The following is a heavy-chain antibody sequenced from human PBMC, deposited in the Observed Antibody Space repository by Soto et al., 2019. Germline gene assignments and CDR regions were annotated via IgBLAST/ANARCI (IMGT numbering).Heavy chain of an antibody. J-gene: IGHJ6*02. Sequence: GASVKVSCKASGRTFSSYAISWVRQAPGQGLEWMGGIITIFGTANYAQKFQGRVTITADEFPRLAYMELSSPRSEDTAVYYRASSSITILGVGHPVSDHYGMDVWRQVTTVIFAS. D-gene: IGHD3-3*01. CDR2: IITIFGTA. CDR3: ASSSITILGVGHPVSDHYGMDV. CDR1: GRTFSSYA. V-gene: IGHV1-69*13.